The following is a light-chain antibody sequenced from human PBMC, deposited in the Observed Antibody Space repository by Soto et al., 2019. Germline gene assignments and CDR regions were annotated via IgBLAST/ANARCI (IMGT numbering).Light chain of an antibody. V-gene: IGLV2-23*02. J-gene: IGLJ1*01. CDR2: EVT. Sequence: QSVLTQPASVSGSPGQSITISCSGTTSDVGIVSWYQHHPGKAPKLMIHEVTKRPSGVSDRFSGSKSGNSASLTISGLQAEDVADYFCCSFGGSGYVFGTRTKFAV. CDR1: TSDVGI. CDR3: CSFGGSGYV.